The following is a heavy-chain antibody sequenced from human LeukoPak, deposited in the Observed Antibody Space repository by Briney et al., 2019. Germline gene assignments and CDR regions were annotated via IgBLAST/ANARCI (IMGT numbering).Heavy chain of an antibody. J-gene: IGHJ6*03. D-gene: IGHD3-9*01. CDR3: ARSAPLRYPMYYMDV. CDR2: IYTSGST. V-gene: IGHV4-4*07. Sequence: SETLSLTCTVSGDSISSYYWSWIRQPAGKGLEWIGRIYTSGSTNYNPSLKSRVTMSVDTSKNQFSLKLSSVTAADTAVYYCARSAPLRYPMYYMDVWGKGATVTVSS. CDR1: GDSISSYY.